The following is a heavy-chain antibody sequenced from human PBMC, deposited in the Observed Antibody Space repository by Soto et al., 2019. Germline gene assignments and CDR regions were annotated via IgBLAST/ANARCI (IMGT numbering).Heavy chain of an antibody. D-gene: IGHD3-22*01. CDR1: GFTFSSYA. Sequence: GGSLRLSCAASGFTFSSYAMSWVRQAPGKGLEWVSAISGSGGSTYYADSVKGRFTISRDNSKNTLYLQMNSLRAEDTAVYYCAKDSSAYYYDSSGYYYFDYRGKGTLVTVSS. V-gene: IGHV3-23*01. J-gene: IGHJ4*02. CDR3: AKDSSAYYYDSSGYYYFDY. CDR2: ISGSGGST.